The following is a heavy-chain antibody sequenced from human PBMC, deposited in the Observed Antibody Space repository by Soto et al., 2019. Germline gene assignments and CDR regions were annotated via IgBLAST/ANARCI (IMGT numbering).Heavy chain of an antibody. D-gene: IGHD3-10*01. V-gene: IGHV4-30-4*01. CDR1: GGSISSGDYY. CDR2: IYYSGST. CDR3: ARAQGSGFLVS. Sequence: QVQLQESGPGLVKPSQTLSLTCTVSGGSISSGDYYWSWIRQPPGKGLEWIGYIYYSGSTYYNPSLEXGXTXSLXTSKNPFSLKLSSVTAADTAVYYCARAQGSGFLVSWGQGTLVTVSS. J-gene: IGHJ4*02.